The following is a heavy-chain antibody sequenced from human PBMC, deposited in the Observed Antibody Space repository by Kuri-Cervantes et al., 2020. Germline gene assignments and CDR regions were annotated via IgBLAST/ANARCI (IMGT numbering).Heavy chain of an antibody. J-gene: IGHJ4*02. V-gene: IGHV3-30*18. CDR3: AKTPSITGDY. D-gene: IGHD3-10*01. CDR2: ISYDGSNK. Sequence: GESLKISCAASGFTFSSYGMHWVRQAPGKGLELVAVISYDGSNKYYADSVKGRFTISRDNSKNTLYLQMNSLRAEDTAVYYCAKTPSITGDYWGQGTLVTVSS. CDR1: GFTFSSYG.